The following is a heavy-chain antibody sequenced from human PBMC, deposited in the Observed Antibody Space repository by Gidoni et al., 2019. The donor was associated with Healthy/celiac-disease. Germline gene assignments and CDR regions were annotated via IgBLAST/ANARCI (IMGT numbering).Heavy chain of an antibody. Sequence: QVQLVQSGAEVKKPGASVKVSCKASGYTFTSYAMHWVRQAPGQRLEWMGWINAGNGNTKYSQKFQGRVTITRDTSASTAYMELSSLRSEDTAVYYCARDLTMVRGVMGYWGQGTLVTVSS. J-gene: IGHJ4*02. CDR2: INAGNGNT. D-gene: IGHD3-10*01. V-gene: IGHV1-3*01. CDR3: ARDLTMVRGVMGY. CDR1: GYTFTSYA.